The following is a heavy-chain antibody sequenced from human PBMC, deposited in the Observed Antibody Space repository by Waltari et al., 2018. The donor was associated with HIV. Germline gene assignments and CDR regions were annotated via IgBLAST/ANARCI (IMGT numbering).Heavy chain of an antibody. CDR1: GMLTYWSPG. CDR2: LRSDGSDN. Sequence: VQSTGGVVQPAGSDRISGDAYGMLTYWSPGFHRFRQSQAGVLEWVAHLRSDGSDNYNGDVYKTYADCSTGRFSISRDNSRNTLFLDLDRLTSEDTGVYYCAKDQRLRLYDPYYFGVAVWGQGSTVIVSS. CDR3: AKDQRLRLYDPYYFGVAV. V-gene: IGHV3-30*02. D-gene: IGHD3-10*01. J-gene: IGHJ6*02.